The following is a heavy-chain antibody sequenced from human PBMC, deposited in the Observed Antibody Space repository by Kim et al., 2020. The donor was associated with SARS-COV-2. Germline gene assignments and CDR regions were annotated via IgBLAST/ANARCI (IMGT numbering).Heavy chain of an antibody. Sequence: GGSLRLSCAASGFTFSSYAMHWVRQAPGKGLEWVAVISYDGSNKYYADSVKGRFTISRDNSKNTLYLQMNSLRAEDTAVYYCARDGWGDILTVSGFDYWGQGTLVTVSS. CDR1: GFTFSSYA. V-gene: IGHV3-30-3*01. CDR3: ARDGWGDILTVSGFDY. J-gene: IGHJ4*02. CDR2: ISYDGSNK. D-gene: IGHD3-9*01.